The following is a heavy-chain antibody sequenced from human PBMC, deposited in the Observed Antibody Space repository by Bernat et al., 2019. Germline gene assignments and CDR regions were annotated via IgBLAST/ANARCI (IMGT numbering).Heavy chain of an antibody. CDR3: AKDRLYYSVKGHNWFDP. V-gene: IGHV3-30*18. D-gene: IGHD2-15*01. J-gene: IGHJ5*02. CDR1: GFTFSSYG. Sequence: QVQLVESGGGVVQPGRSLRLSCAASGFTFSSYGMHWVRQAPGKGLEWVAVISYDGSNKYYADSVKGRFTISRDNSKNTLYLQMNSLRAEDTAVYYCAKDRLYYSVKGHNWFDPWGQGTLVTVSS. CDR2: ISYDGSNK.